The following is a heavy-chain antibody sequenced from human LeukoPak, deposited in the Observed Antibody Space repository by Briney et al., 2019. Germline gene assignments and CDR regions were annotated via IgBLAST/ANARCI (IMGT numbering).Heavy chain of an antibody. D-gene: IGHD5-24*01. CDR3: ARGGSQMEVDY. J-gene: IGHJ4*02. CDR1: GFTFSSYD. CDR2: IGTAGDT. Sequence: GGSLRLSCAASGFTFSSYDMHWVRQATGKGLERVSAIGTAGDTYYPGSVKGRFTISRENAKNSLYLQMNSLRAGDTAVYYCARGGSQMEVDYWGQGTLVTVSS. V-gene: IGHV3-13*01.